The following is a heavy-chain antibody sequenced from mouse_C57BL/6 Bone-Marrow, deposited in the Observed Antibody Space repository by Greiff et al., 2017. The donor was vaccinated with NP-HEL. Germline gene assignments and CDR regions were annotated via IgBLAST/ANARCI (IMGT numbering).Heavy chain of an antibody. CDR2: IYPGSGNT. CDR1: GYTFTDYY. D-gene: IGHD1-1*01. CDR3: SITTVAQYYYAMDY. J-gene: IGHJ4*01. V-gene: IGHV1-76*01. Sequence: VQLQQSGAELVRPGASVKLSCKASGYTFTDYYINWVKQRPGQGLEWIARIYPGSGNTYYNEKFKGKATLTAEKSSSTAYMQLSSLTSEDSAVYFCSITTVAQYYYAMDYWGQGTSVTVSS.